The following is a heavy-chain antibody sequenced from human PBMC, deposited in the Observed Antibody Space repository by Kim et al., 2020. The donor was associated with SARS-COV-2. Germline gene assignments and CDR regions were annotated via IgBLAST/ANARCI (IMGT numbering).Heavy chain of an antibody. D-gene: IGHD2-8*01. J-gene: IGHJ6*02. CDR1: GGSISSSSYY. CDR3: AISXAPGYCTNGVCYRLDYGXXV. Sequence: SETLSLTCTVSGGSISSSSYYWGWIRQPPGKGLEWIGSIYYSGSTYYNPSLKXRXXITVDTSKNQFSLKLSSVTAXDTAVYYCAISXAPGYCTNGVCYRLDYGXXVWGQXXXVTVSS. V-gene: IGHV4-39*01. CDR2: IYYSGST.